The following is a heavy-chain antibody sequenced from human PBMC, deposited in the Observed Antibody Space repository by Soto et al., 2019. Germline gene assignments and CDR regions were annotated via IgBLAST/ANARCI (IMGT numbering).Heavy chain of an antibody. V-gene: IGHV4-31*03. CDR2: IYYSGST. CDR3: ASFLEGRITGGMDV. J-gene: IGHJ6*02. CDR1: GGSISSGGYY. Sequence: QVQLQESGPGLVKPSQTLSHTCTVSGGSISSGGYYWSWIRQHPGKGLEWIGYIYYSGSTYYNPSLKSRVTXXVXTXXNQFSLKLSSVTAADTAVYYCASFLEGRITGGMDVWGQGTTVTVSS. D-gene: IGHD3-10*01.